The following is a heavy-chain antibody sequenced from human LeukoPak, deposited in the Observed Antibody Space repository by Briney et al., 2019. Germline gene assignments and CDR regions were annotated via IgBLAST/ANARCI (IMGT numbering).Heavy chain of an antibody. V-gene: IGHV4-59*08. D-gene: IGHD2-15*01. CDR3: ARQGWYFDY. J-gene: IGHJ4*02. CDR2: IYYSGST. Sequence: SETLPLTCTVSGGSVSNYYWSWIRQPPGKGLEWIGYIYYSGSTNYNPSLKSRVTISVDTSKNQFSLRLSSVTAADTALYYCARQGWYFDYWGQGTLVTVSS. CDR1: GGSVSNYY.